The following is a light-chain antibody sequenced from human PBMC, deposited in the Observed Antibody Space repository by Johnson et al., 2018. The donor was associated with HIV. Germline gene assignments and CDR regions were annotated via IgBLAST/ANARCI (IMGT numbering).Light chain of an antibody. CDR2: ENN. Sequence: QSVLTQPPSVSAAPGQKVTISCSGSSSNIGNNYVSWYQQFPGTAPKLLIYENNKRPSGIPDRFSGSKSGTSATLAIPGLHTGDEADYYCGTWDTSLTTGGVFGPGTKVTVL. CDR1: SSNIGNNY. CDR3: GTWDTSLTTGGV. J-gene: IGLJ1*01. V-gene: IGLV1-51*02.